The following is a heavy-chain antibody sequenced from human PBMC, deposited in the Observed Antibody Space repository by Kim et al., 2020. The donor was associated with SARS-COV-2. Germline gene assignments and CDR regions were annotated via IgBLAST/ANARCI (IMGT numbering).Heavy chain of an antibody. V-gene: IGHV1-18*01. Sequence: KLQGRVTMTTDTSTSTAYMELRSLRSDDTAVYYCARDHGVLLWFGAALDYWGQGTLVTVSS. D-gene: IGHD3-10*01. J-gene: IGHJ4*02. CDR3: ARDHGVLLWFGAALDY.